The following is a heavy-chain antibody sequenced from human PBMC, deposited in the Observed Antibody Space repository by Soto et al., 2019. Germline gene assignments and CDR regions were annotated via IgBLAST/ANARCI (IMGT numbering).Heavy chain of an antibody. J-gene: IGHJ5*02. D-gene: IGHD2-8*01. V-gene: IGHV1-2*02. CDR1: GYTFTGYY. CDR2: INPNSGGT. CDR3: ASAPPLTLMVYAIQGDVSNWFDP. Sequence: QVQLVQSGAEVKKPGASVKVSCKASGYTFTGYYMHWVRQAPGQGLEWMGWINPNSGGTNYAQKFQGRVTMTRDTSISTAYMELSRLRSDDTAVYYCASAPPLTLMVYAIQGDVSNWFDPWGQGTLVTVSS.